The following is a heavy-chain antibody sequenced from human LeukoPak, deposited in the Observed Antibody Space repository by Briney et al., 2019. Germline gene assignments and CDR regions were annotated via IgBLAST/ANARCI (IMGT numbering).Heavy chain of an antibody. V-gene: IGHV1-3*01. Sequence: GASVKVSCKASGYTFTSYAMHWVRQAPGQRLEWMGWINAGNGNTKYSQKFQGRVTITRDTSASTAYMELSSLRSEDTAVYYCARVYCSGGSCYGDYYYGMDVWGQGTTVTVSS. CDR1: GYTFTSYA. CDR2: INAGNGNT. D-gene: IGHD2-15*01. J-gene: IGHJ6*02. CDR3: ARVYCSGGSCYGDYYYGMDV.